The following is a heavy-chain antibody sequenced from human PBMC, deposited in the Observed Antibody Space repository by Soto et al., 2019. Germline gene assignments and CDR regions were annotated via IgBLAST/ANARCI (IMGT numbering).Heavy chain of an antibody. J-gene: IGHJ4*02. Sequence: EVQLVESGGGLVKPGGSLRLSCAASGFTFSTYSMNWVRQAPGKGLEWGSFISSSSSYMNYADSVKGRFTISRDNAKNSLYLHMNSLRAEDTAVYYCARDHYGSGNYYFDYWGQGTLVTVSS. V-gene: IGHV3-21*01. CDR1: GFTFSTYS. D-gene: IGHD3-10*01. CDR2: ISSSSSYM. CDR3: ARDHYGSGNYYFDY.